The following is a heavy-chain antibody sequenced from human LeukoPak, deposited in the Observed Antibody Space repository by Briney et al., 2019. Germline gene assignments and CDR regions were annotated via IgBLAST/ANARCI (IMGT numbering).Heavy chain of an antibody. CDR2: ISGSGGST. CDR3: AKDSGYKDWFDR. D-gene: IGHD2-15*01. CDR1: GFTFSSYA. Sequence: GGSLRLSCAASGFTFSSYAMSWVRQAPGKGREGGSAISGSGGSTYYADSGKGRFTISRDNSKNTLYLQMNGLRAEDTAVYYCAKDSGYKDWFDRWGQGTLVTVSS. V-gene: IGHV3-23*01. J-gene: IGHJ5*02.